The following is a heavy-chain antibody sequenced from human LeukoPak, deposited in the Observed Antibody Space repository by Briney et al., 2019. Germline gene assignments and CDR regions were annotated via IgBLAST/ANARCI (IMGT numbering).Heavy chain of an antibody. D-gene: IGHD3-16*01. J-gene: IGHJ3*02. V-gene: IGHV3-7*01. CDR3: ARMRGQGGQDI. CDR2: IKQDGSEI. CDR1: GFTVSSSY. Sequence: PGGSLRLSCAASGFTVSSSYMSWVRQAPGKGLEWVANIKQDGSEIHYVDSVKGRFTISRDNAKNSLYLQMNSLRAEDTAVYYCARMRGQGGQDIWGPGTMVTVSS.